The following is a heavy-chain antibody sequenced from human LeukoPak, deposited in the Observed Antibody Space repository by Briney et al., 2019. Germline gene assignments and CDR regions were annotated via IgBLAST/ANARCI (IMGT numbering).Heavy chain of an antibody. V-gene: IGHV3-23*01. Sequence: GGSLRLSCAASGFTFSSYAMSWVRQAPGKGLECISGFSGSGGSTYYADSVKGRFTISRDNSKNTLYLQMNSLRAEDTAVYYCARLVDTAMPYFDYWGQGTLVTVSS. D-gene: IGHD5-18*01. CDR1: GFTFSSYA. CDR3: ARLVDTAMPYFDY. J-gene: IGHJ4*02. CDR2: FSGSGGST.